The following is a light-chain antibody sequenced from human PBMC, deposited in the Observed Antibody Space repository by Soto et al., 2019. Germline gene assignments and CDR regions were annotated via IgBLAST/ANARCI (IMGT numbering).Light chain of an antibody. J-gene: IGLJ1*01. V-gene: IGLV2-8*01. CDR2: EVS. CDR1: SSDAGGYKY. CDR3: SSYAGSNIDYV. Sequence: QSVLTQPPSASGSPGQSVTIFCTGTSSDAGGYKYVSWYQQHPGKVPKLMIYEVSKRPSGVPDRFSGSKSGNTASLTVSGLQAEDEADYYCSSYAGSNIDYVFGTGTKVTVL.